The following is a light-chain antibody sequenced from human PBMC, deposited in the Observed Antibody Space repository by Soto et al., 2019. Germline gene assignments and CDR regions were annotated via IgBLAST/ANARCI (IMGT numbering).Light chain of an antibody. J-gene: IGKJ1*01. CDR2: AAS. CDR3: LQDYNYPWT. V-gene: IGKV1-6*01. Sequence: AIQMTQSPSSLSASVGDRVTITCRASQGIRKDLSWYQQKPGKAPKLLIYAASTLQSGVPSRFSGSSSGTDFTLTISSLQPEDFATYYCLQDYNYPWTFGQGTKLEI. CDR1: QGIRKD.